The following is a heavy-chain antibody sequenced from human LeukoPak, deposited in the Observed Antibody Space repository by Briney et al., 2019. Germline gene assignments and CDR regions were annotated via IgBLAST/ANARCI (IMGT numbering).Heavy chain of an antibody. Sequence: SETLSLTCAVSGGSISSGGYSWSWIRQPPGKGLEWIGYIYHSGSTYYNPSLKSRVTISVDRSKNQFSLKLSSVTAADTAVYYCARDGAAAGPDYWGQGTLVTVSS. CDR3: ARDGAAAGPDY. CDR1: GGSISSGGYS. D-gene: IGHD6-13*01. J-gene: IGHJ4*02. V-gene: IGHV4-30-2*01. CDR2: IYHSGST.